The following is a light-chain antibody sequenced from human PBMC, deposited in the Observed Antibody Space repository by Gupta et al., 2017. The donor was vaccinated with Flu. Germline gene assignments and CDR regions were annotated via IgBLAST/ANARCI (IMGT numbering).Light chain of an antibody. V-gene: IGKV3-11*01. CDR3: QHRYNWPYT. Sequence: QRGTLSGRASQGVSSYLAWYQQKPGQVPRLLIYDASNRATGIPARFSGSGSGTDFTLTISSLEPEDFAGYYCQHRYNWPYTFGQGTKLEIK. CDR2: DAS. CDR1: QGVSSY. J-gene: IGKJ2*01.